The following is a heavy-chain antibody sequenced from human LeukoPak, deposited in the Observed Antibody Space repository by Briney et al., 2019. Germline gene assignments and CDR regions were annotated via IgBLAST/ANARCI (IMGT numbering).Heavy chain of an antibody. CDR1: GFTFNTYE. CDR2: ISSSGSNI. CDR3: AKSSGGFGELNLVRYHYMDV. Sequence: PGGSLRLSCAASGFTFNTYEMNWVRQAPGKGLEWVSYISSSGSNIYYADAVKGRFTISRDNAKNSLYLQMNSLRAEDTAVFYCAKSSGGFGELNLVRYHYMDVWGKGTTVTISS. V-gene: IGHV3-48*03. D-gene: IGHD3-10*01. J-gene: IGHJ6*03.